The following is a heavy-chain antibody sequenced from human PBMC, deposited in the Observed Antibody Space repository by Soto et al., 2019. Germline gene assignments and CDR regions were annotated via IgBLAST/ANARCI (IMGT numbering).Heavy chain of an antibody. V-gene: IGHV1-3*01. J-gene: IGHJ6*03. CDR3: ARWAAAASPNQRYYYQYV. D-gene: IGHD2-2*01. CDR1: GYTFTSYA. Sequence: ASVKVSCKASGYTFTSYAMHWVRHAPGQRIEWMGWINAGNGNTKYSQKFQGRVTITRDTSASTAYMELSSLRSEDTAVYYCARWAAAASPNQRYYYQYVWGKGTTVTVSS. CDR2: INAGNGNT.